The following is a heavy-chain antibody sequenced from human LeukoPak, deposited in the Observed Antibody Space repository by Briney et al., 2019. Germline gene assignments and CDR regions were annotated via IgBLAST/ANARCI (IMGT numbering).Heavy chain of an antibody. D-gene: IGHD3-22*01. CDR1: GGSISSSSYY. V-gene: IGHV4-39*07. CDR2: IYYSGST. J-gene: IGHJ4*02. Sequence: SETLSLTCTVSGGSISSSSYYWGWIRQPPGKGLEWIGSIYYSGSTYYNPSLKSRVTISVDTSKNQFSLKLSSVTAADTAVYYCASHSYSNAYYYLWGQGTLVTVSS. CDR3: ASHSYSNAYYYL.